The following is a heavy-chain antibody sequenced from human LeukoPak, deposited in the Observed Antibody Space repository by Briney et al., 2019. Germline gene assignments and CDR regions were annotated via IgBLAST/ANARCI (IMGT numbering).Heavy chain of an antibody. J-gene: IGHJ4*02. D-gene: IGHD3-22*01. CDR3: ARSSGYYYVDFDY. V-gene: IGHV4-59*01. CDR1: AFSISSYH. Sequence: PSETLSLTSTGSAFSISSYHWSWLRQPPGKGLEGLVDIYYSGSTNYNPSLKSRVTISVDTSKNQFSLKLRSVTAADTAVYYCARSSGYYYVDFDYWGQGTLVTVSS. CDR2: IYYSGST.